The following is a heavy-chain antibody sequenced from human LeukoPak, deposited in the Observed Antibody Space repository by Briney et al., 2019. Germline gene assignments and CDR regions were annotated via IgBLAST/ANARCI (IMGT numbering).Heavy chain of an antibody. CDR2: ISSSSSYI. D-gene: IGHD6-13*01. CDR1: GFTFSSYS. V-gene: IGHV3-21*01. J-gene: IGHJ1*01. CDR3: AAAGNGGYFQH. Sequence: PGGSLRLSCAASGFTFSSYSMNWVRQAPGKGLEWVSSISSSSSYIYYADSVKGRFTISRDNAKNSLYLQMNSLRAEDTAVYYCAAAGNGGYFQHWGQGTLVTVSS.